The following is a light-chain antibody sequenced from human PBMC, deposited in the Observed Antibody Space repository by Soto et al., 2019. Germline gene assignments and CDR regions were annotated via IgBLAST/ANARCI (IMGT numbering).Light chain of an antibody. V-gene: IGLV2-14*01. Sequence: QSVLTQPASVSGSPGQSIAISCTGTSGDVGGYNYVSWYQQHPGKAPKLMVYDVSNRPSGVSNRFSGSKSGNTASLTISGLQAEDEADYYCSSYTSSSTYVFGTGTRSPS. CDR2: DVS. J-gene: IGLJ1*01. CDR1: SGDVGGYNY. CDR3: SSYTSSSTYV.